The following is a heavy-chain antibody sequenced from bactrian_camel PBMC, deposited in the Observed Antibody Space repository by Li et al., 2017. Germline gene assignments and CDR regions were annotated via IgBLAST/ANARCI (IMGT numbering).Heavy chain of an antibody. CDR2: VDSDGIT. CDR3: AVDLLWGSNWYSGLEKDRYAY. V-gene: IGHV3S53*01. CDR1: GYTYSSYC. Sequence: QVQLVESGGGLVQPGGSLRLSCAASGYTYSSYCMGWYRLAPGKEHEGVAAVDSDGITKYADSVKGRFTISKDIGKNTLYLQMNSVRPEDTAMYYCAVDLLWGSNWYSGLEKDRYAYWGQGTQVTVS. D-gene: IGHD6*01. J-gene: IGHJ4*01.